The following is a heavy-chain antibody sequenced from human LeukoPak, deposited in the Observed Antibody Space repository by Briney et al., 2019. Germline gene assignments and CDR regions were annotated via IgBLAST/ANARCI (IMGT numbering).Heavy chain of an antibody. CDR1: GGTFSSYA. V-gene: IGHV1-69*05. CDR3: ARESQPAGYYYYYMDV. CDR2: IIPIFGTA. Sequence: SVKVSCKASGGTFSSYAISWVRQAPGQGLEWMGGIIPIFGTANYAQKFQGRVTITTDESTSTAYMGLSSLRSEDTAVYYCARESQPAGYYYYYMDVWGKGTTVTVSS. D-gene: IGHD6-13*01. J-gene: IGHJ6*03.